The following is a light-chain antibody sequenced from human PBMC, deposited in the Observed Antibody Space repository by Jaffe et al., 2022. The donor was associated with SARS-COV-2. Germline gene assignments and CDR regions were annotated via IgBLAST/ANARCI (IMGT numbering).Light chain of an antibody. CDR3: QQYNA. V-gene: IGKV1-5*03. Sequence: DIQMTQSPSTLSASVGDRVTITCRASQSISSWLAWYQQKPGKAPKLLIYKASSLESGVPSRFSGSGSGTEFTLTISSLQPDDFATYYCQQYNAFGQGTKVEIK. J-gene: IGKJ1*01. CDR1: QSISSW. CDR2: KAS.